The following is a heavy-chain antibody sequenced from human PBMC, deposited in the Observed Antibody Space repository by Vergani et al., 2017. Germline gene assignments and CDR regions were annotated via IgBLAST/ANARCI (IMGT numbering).Heavy chain of an antibody. CDR1: GFTFSSYA. CDR2: ISYDGSNK. D-gene: IGHD4-23*01. V-gene: IGHV3-30*07. Sequence: QVQLVESGGGVVQPGRSLRLSCAASGFTFSSYAMHWVRQAPGKGLEWVAVISYDGSNKYYADSVKGRFTISRDNSKNTLYLQMNSLRAEDTAVYYCAKYTVARGFYSGQG. CDR3: AKYTVARGFY. J-gene: IGHJ4*02.